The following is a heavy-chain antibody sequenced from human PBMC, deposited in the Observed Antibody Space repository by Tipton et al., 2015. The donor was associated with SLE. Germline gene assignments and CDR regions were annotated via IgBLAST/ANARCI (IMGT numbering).Heavy chain of an antibody. CDR2: IYNTGNT. J-gene: IGHJ4*02. CDR1: GGSIISDSYY. D-gene: IGHD4-23*01. V-gene: IGHV4-39*01. Sequence: PGLVKPSETLSLTCTVSGGSIISDSYYWGWIRQPPGKGPEWIGSIYNTGNTYYNASLKSRVTISVDTSKNHFSLRLSSVTAADTAVYYCTRRGGYSPDFWGQGTLVTVSS. CDR3: TRRGGYSPDF.